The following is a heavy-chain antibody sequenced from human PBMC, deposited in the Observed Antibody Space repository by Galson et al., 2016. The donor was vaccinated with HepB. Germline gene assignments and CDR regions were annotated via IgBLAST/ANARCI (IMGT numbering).Heavy chain of an antibody. Sequence: SVKVSCKASGDSFTDYYIHWLRQAPGQGLEWMGWINPDSGDTNYAQKFQGRVTMNRDTSISTAYMELSSLRSDDTAIYYCARRAVAGSKGIFDYWGQGTLVTVSS. J-gene: IGHJ4*02. V-gene: IGHV1-2*02. CDR1: GDSFTDYY. D-gene: IGHD6-19*01. CDR3: ARRAVAGSKGIFDY. CDR2: INPDSGDT.